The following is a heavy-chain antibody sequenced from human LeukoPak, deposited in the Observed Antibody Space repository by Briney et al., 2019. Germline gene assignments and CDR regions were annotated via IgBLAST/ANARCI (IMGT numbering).Heavy chain of an antibody. Sequence: GGSLRLSCAASGITFSSYGMSWVRQAPGKGLEWVSSISSTGGTTYYADSVKGRFTISRDNSKNTLYLQVKSLRAEDTAVYYCAKDLNYGDLLDYWGQGTLVTVSS. CDR1: GITFSSYG. CDR2: ISSTGGTT. V-gene: IGHV3-23*01. CDR3: AKDLNYGDLLDY. J-gene: IGHJ4*02. D-gene: IGHD4-17*01.